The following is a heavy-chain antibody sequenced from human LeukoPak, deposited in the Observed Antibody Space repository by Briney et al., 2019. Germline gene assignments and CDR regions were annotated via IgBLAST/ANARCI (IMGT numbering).Heavy chain of an antibody. D-gene: IGHD6-19*01. Sequence: QPGRSLRLSCAASGFTFSSYAMHWVRQAPGKGLEWVAVISYDGSNKYYADSVKGRFTISRDNSKNTLYLQMNSLRAEDTAVYYCARDEGCGRDRGAVAGLIDYWGQGTLVTVSS. J-gene: IGHJ4*02. CDR3: ARDEGCGRDRGAVAGLIDY. CDR1: GFTFSSYA. V-gene: IGHV3-30*04. CDR2: ISYDGSNK.